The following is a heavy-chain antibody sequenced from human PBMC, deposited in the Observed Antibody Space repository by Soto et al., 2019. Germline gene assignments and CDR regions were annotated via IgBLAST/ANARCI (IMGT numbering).Heavy chain of an antibody. J-gene: IGHJ6*02. D-gene: IGHD3-9*01. CDR2: INPSGGST. V-gene: IGHV1-46*01. CDR1: GYTFTSYY. Sequence: ASVKVSCKASGYTFTSYYMHWVRQAPGQGLEWMGIINPSGGSTSYAQKFQGRVTMTRDTSTSTVYMELSSLRSEDTAVHYCARDRLVISINYYYGMDVWGQGTTVTVSS. CDR3: ARDRLVISINYYYGMDV.